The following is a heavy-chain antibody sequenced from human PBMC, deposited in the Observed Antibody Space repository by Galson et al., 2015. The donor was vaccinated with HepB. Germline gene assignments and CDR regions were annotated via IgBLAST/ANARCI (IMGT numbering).Heavy chain of an antibody. CDR1: EFTFSSYW. V-gene: IGHV3-7*03. J-gene: IGHJ6*02. D-gene: IGHD3-10*01. CDR2: INPDGSEK. CDR3: ARRISLVRGIITRPDYYYGMDL. Sequence: SLRLSCAASEFTFSSYWMNWVRQAPGKGLEWVANINPDGSEKYYVASLKGRFTISRDNAKNSLYLQMDSLRAADTAIYYCARRISLVRGIITRPDYYYGMDLWGQGTTATV.